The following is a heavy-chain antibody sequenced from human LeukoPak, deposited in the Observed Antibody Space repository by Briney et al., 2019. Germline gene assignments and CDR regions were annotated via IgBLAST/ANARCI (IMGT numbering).Heavy chain of an antibody. CDR3: HRYCSSTSCYHWVY. CDR2: ISSSGSTI. J-gene: IGHJ4*02. V-gene: IGHV3-48*03. CDR1: GFTFSSYE. Sequence: GGSLRLSCAASGFTFSSYEMNWVRQAPGKGLEWVSYISSSGSTIYYADSVKGRFTISRDNAKNSLYLQMNSLRAEDTAVYYCHRYCSSTSCYHWVYWGQGTLVTVSS. D-gene: IGHD2-2*01.